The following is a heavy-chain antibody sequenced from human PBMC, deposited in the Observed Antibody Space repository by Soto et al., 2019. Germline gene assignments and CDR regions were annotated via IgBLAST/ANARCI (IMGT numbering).Heavy chain of an antibody. CDR1: GGSISSCCYY. Sequence: PSETLSLTCTVSGGSISSCCYYWSWIRQHPGKGLEWIGYIYYSGSTYYNPSLKSRVTISVDTSKNQFSLKLSSVAAADTAVYYCARGMPYAPWGQGTLVTVSS. CDR2: IYYSGST. D-gene: IGHD2-2*01. V-gene: IGHV4-31*03. J-gene: IGHJ5*02. CDR3: ARGMPYAP.